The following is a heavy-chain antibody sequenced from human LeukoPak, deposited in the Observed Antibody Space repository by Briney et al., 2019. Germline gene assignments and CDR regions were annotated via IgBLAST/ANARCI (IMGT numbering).Heavy chain of an antibody. V-gene: IGHV3-74*01. CDR1: GFIFNTSW. Sequence: SGGSLRLSCAASGFIFNTSWMHWVRQAPGKGLVWVSRVSSDGSSTSYADSVKGRFTISRDNAKNTLYLQMNSLKVEDTAVYYCAKYYASGTYAVDYWGQGTLVTVSS. D-gene: IGHD3-10*01. CDR3: AKYYASGTYAVDY. J-gene: IGHJ4*02. CDR2: VSSDGSST.